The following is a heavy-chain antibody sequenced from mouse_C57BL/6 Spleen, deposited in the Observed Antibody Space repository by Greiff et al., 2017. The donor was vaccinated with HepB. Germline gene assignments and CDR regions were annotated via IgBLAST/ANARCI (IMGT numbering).Heavy chain of an antibody. J-gene: IGHJ4*01. CDR2: INPNNGGT. V-gene: IGHV1-26*01. CDR1: GYTFTDYY. CDR3: ARGELPYAMDY. Sequence: EVQLQQSGPELVKPGASVKISCKASGYTFTDYYMNWVKQSHGKSLEWIGDINPNNGGTSYNQKFKGKATLTVDKSSSTAYMELRSLTSEDSAVYYCARGELPYAMDYWGQGTSVTVSS.